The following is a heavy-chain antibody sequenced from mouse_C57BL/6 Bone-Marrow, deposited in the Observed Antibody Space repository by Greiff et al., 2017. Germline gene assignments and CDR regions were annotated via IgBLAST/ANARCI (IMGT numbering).Heavy chain of an antibody. Sequence: QVQLQQPGAELVKPGASVKMSCKASGYTFTSYWITWVKQRPGQGLEWIGDIYPGSGSTNYNEKFKSKATLTVDTSSSTAYMQLSSLTSEGSAVYYCARERTARDYAMDYWGQGTSVTVSS. D-gene: IGHD3-2*01. V-gene: IGHV1-55*01. CDR1: GYTFTSYW. J-gene: IGHJ4*01. CDR3: ARERTARDYAMDY. CDR2: IYPGSGST.